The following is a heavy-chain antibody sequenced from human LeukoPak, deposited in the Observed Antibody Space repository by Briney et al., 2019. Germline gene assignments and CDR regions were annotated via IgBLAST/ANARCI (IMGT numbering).Heavy chain of an antibody. CDR1: GYTFTGYY. V-gene: IGHV1-2*02. D-gene: IGHD1-26*01. Sequence: GASVKVSCKASGYTFTGYYMHWVRQAPGQGLEWMGWINPNSGGTNYAQKFQGRVTVIRDTSISTAYMELSRLRSDDTAVYYCARGRELLGVVDYWGQGTLVTVSS. J-gene: IGHJ4*02. CDR3: ARGRELLGVVDY. CDR2: INPNSGGT.